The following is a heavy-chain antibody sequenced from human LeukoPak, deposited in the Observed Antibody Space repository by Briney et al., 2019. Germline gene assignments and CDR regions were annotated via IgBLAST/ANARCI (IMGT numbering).Heavy chain of an antibody. CDR2: LNPNNGHT. V-gene: IGHV1-2*06. CDR1: GYTFTVYY. J-gene: IGHJ3*02. Sequence: RASLTVSCTPSGYTFTVYYMDWVRQAPGQGLEWMGRLNPNNGHTTYAQKFQGRVTMTRDTSISTAYLEVTRLKSDDTAVYYCARADYSDYGPAAFDIWGQGTMVTVSS. CDR3: ARADYSDYGPAAFDI. D-gene: IGHD4-11*01.